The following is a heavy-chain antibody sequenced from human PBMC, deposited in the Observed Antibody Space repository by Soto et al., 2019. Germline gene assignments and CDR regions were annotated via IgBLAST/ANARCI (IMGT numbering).Heavy chain of an antibody. V-gene: IGHV3-7*03. D-gene: IGHD3-22*01. CDR1: DFTFGTYF. CDR3: AASDAYDNSGSY. CDR2: IRQDGNEK. J-gene: IGHJ4*02. Sequence: PGGSLRLSCAASDFTFGTYFMHWVRQAPGKGLEWVANIRQDGNEKYYVDSVKGRFTISRDNTKKSLYLEMNSLRADDTAVYYCAASDAYDNSGSYWGQGTLVTVSS.